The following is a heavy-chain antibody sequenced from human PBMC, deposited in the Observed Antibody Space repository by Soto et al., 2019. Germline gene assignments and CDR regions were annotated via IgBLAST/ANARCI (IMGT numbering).Heavy chain of an antibody. J-gene: IGHJ4*02. CDR3: ARLKDYYDSSAYYNREVDY. CDR2: IDPSDSYT. V-gene: IGHV5-10-1*01. CDR1: GYSFTSYW. Sequence: GESLKISCKGSGYSFTSYWISWVRQMPGKGLEWMGRIDPSDSYTNYSPSFQGHVTISADRSISTAYLQWSSLKASDTAMYYCARLKDYYDSSAYYNREVDYWGQGTLVTVSS. D-gene: IGHD3-22*01.